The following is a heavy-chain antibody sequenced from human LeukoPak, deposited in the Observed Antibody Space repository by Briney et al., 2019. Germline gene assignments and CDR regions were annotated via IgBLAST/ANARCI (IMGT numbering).Heavy chain of an antibody. Sequence: PGGSLRLSCAASGFTFSSYAMSWVRQAPGKGLEWVAVISYDGSNKYYADSVKGRFTISRDNSKNTLYLQMNSLRAEDTAVYYCARARPEGYFDYWGQGTLVTVSS. CDR2: ISYDGSNK. V-gene: IGHV3-30*04. J-gene: IGHJ4*02. CDR3: ARARPEGYFDY. CDR1: GFTFSSYA.